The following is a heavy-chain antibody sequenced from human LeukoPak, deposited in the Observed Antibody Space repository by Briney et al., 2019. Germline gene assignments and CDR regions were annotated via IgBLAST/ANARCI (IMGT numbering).Heavy chain of an antibody. CDR1: GGSMSFYY. Sequence: PSETLSLTCTVSGGSMSFYYWSWIRQPPGKGLEWIGYIYYSGSTNYSPSLKSRVTISVDTSKNQFSLKLSSVTAADTAVYYCARARYYYYYYMDVWGKGTTVTISS. CDR3: ARARYYYYYYMDV. V-gene: IGHV4-59*01. J-gene: IGHJ6*03. CDR2: IYYSGST.